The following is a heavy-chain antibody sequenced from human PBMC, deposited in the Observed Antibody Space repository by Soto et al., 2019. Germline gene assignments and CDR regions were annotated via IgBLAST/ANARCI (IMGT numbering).Heavy chain of an antibody. J-gene: IGHJ6*02. D-gene: IGHD6-6*01. V-gene: IGHV4-61*01. CDR2: IYYSGST. CDR3: ARSSIAARPSPGMDV. CDR1: GGSVSSGSYY. Sequence: SDTLSLTCTVSGGSVSSGSYYWSWIRQPPGKGLEWIGYIYYSGSTNYNPSLKSRVTISVDTSKNQFSLKLSSVTAADTAVYYCARSSIAARPSPGMDVWGQGTTVTVSS.